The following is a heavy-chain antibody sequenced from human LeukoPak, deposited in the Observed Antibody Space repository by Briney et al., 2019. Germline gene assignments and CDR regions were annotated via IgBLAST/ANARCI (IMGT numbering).Heavy chain of an antibody. Sequence: ASVKVSCKASGGTFSRYAISWVRQAPGQGLEWMGGIIPIFGTANYAQKFQGRVTITADESTSTAYMELSSLRSEDTAVYYCARDLKGSAIFGVVIPLGGYYGMDVWGQGTTVTVSS. J-gene: IGHJ6*02. D-gene: IGHD3-3*01. CDR2: IIPIFGTA. CDR1: GGTFSRYA. V-gene: IGHV1-69*13. CDR3: ARDLKGSAIFGVVIPLGGYYGMDV.